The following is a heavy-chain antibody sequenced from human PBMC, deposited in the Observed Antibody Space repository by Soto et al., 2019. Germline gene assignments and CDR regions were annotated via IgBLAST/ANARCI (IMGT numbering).Heavy chain of an antibody. Sequence: SETLSLTCTVSGGSITSYYWSWIRQPPGKGLEWIGYIYYSGSTNYNPSLKSRITISVDTSKNQFSLKLSSVTAADSAVYYCARGAYSGRIGSFDYWGQGTLVTVSS. V-gene: IGHV4-59*08. J-gene: IGHJ4*02. CDR2: IYYSGST. CDR1: GGSITSYY. CDR3: ARGAYSGRIGSFDY. D-gene: IGHD1-26*01.